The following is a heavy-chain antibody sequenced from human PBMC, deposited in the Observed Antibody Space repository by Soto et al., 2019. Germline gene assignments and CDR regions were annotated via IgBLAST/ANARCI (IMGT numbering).Heavy chain of an antibody. D-gene: IGHD3-10*01. Sequence: PSETLSLTCTVSGGSISGYYWSWLRQPPGKGLEWIGYIYNSGSTNYNPSLKSRVTISIDTSKNQFSLKLSSVTAADTAVYYCAGEGTYYYGSGTYSYYGMDVWGQGTTVTVSS. CDR2: IYNSGST. CDR1: GGSISGYY. CDR3: AGEGTYYYGSGTYSYYGMDV. J-gene: IGHJ6*02. V-gene: IGHV4-59*01.